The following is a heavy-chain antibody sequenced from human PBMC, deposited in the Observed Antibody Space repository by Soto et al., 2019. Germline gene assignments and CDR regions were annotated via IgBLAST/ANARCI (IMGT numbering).Heavy chain of an antibody. D-gene: IGHD3-3*01. V-gene: IGHV3-30-3*01. J-gene: IGHJ6*02. Sequence: GGALRLSCAASGFTFSSYAMHWVRQAPGKGLEWVAVISYDGSNKYYADSVKGRFTISRDNSKNTLYLQMNSLRAEDTAVYYCARETYYDFWSGPYYGMDVWGQGTTVTVSS. CDR3: ARETYYDFWSGPYYGMDV. CDR2: ISYDGSNK. CDR1: GFTFSSYA.